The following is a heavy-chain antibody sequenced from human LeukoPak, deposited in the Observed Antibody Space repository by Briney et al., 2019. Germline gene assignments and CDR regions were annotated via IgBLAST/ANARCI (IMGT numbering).Heavy chain of an antibody. Sequence: SETLSLTCTVSGGSISSSSYYWGWIRQPPGKGLEWIGSIYYSGSTYYNPSLKSRVTISVDTSKNQFSLKLSSVTAADTAVYYCARVYSSGWYMSGHNWFDPWGQGTLVTVSS. V-gene: IGHV4-39*01. CDR3: ARVYSSGWYMSGHNWFDP. D-gene: IGHD6-19*01. J-gene: IGHJ5*02. CDR1: GGSISSSSYY. CDR2: IYYSGST.